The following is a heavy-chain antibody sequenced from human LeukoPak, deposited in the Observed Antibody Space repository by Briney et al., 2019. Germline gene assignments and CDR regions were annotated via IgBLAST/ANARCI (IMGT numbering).Heavy chain of an antibody. CDR2: IFETGDT. CDR3: ATERGYSYGYSY. CDR1: GGSVSSYY. D-gene: IGHD5-18*01. V-gene: IGHV4-59*08. Sequence: SETLSLTCSVSGGSVSSYYWSWIRQPPGKGLEWIGYIFETGDTNSNPSLKSRVTMSLDTSKNQFSLRLSSVTAADTAVYYCATERGYSYGYSYWGQGTLVTVSS. J-gene: IGHJ4*02.